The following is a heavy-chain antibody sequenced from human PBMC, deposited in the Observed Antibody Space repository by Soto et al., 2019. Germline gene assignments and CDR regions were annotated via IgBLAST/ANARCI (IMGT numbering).Heavy chain of an antibody. CDR1: GFTFSTND. CDR3: AKSAAGTKSGLRS. D-gene: IGHD1-1*01. Sequence: EVQLLESGGGLVQPGGSRRLSCAASGFTFSTNDMGWVRQAPGKGLEWVSLLSGSGGSTYYAGSVRGRFTISRDNSNDTLYLLMNSLRAEDTAQYYCAKSAAGTKSGLRSWGQGTLVTVSS. V-gene: IGHV3-23*01. J-gene: IGHJ5*02. CDR2: LSGSGGST.